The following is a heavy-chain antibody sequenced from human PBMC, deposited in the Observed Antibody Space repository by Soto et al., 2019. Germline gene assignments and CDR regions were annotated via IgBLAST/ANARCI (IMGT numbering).Heavy chain of an antibody. J-gene: IGHJ4*02. Sequence: AASVKVSCKASGYTFTSYGISWVRQAPGQGLEWMGWISAYNGNTNYPQKLQGRVTITTDTSTSTAYMEVSSLRSEDTAVYYCARAAYYYESSGYYPGDYWGQGTLVTVSS. D-gene: IGHD3-22*01. CDR1: GYTFTSYG. CDR3: ARAAYYYESSGYYPGDY. CDR2: ISAYNGNT. V-gene: IGHV1-18*01.